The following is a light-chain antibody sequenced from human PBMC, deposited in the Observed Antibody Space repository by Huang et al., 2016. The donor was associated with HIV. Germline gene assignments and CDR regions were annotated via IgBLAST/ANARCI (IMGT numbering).Light chain of an antibody. V-gene: IGKV1-39*01. CDR2: DAS. Sequence: DIQMTQSPSSLSASVGDRVTITCRASQSISDYFNWYQQKPGKAPKRLIYDASNLQNGVPSRFSGSGSETDFTLTISGLQPEDFATYYCQQGYSLWTFGQGTKVDIK. J-gene: IGKJ1*01. CDR1: QSISDY. CDR3: QQGYSLWT.